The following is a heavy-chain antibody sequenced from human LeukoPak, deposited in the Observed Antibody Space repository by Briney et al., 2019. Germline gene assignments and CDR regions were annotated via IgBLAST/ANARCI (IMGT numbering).Heavy chain of an antibody. V-gene: IGHV3-23*01. Sequence: PGGSLRLSCAASGFTFSSYAMSWVRQAPGKGLDWVSAISGSGGSTYYADSVQGRFTISRDNSKNTLYLQMNSLRAEDTAVYYCAKYSSSWYRYYYYYMDVWGKGTTVTVSS. J-gene: IGHJ6*03. CDR3: AKYSSSWYRYYYYYMDV. D-gene: IGHD6-13*01. CDR1: GFTFSSYA. CDR2: ISGSGGST.